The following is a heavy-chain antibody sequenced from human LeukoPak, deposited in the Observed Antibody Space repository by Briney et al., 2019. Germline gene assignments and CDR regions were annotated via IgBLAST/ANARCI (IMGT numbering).Heavy chain of an antibody. J-gene: IGHJ4*02. D-gene: IGHD2-15*01. Sequence: SETLSLTCAVYVGSFSGYYWSWIRKPPGKGLEWIGEINHSGSTNYNPSLKSRVTISVDTSKNQFSLKLSSVTAADTAVYYCARYCSGGSCLLPPLFDYWGQGTLVTVSS. CDR3: ARYCSGGSCLLPPLFDY. CDR1: VGSFSGYY. CDR2: INHSGST. V-gene: IGHV4-34*01.